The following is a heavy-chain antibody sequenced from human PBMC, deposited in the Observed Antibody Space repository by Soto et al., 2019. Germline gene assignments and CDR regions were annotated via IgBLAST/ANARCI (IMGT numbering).Heavy chain of an antibody. J-gene: IGHJ4*02. CDR2: INPSGGDT. CDR3: ARDLDGGHFFDY. V-gene: IGHV1-46*01. D-gene: IGHD2-15*01. Sequence: QVQLVQSGAEVKKPGASVKVSCNASGYTFTTYYMHWVRQAPGQGLEGMGIINPSGGDTSYPQKFQGRVTMTRDTSTSTVYMELSSLRSEDTAVYYCARDLDGGHFFDYWGQGTLVTVSS. CDR1: GYTFTTYY.